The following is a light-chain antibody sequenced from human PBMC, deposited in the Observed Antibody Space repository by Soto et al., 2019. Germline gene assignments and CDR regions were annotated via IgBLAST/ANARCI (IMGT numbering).Light chain of an antibody. CDR1: QGISSY. Sequence: DIQLTQSPSFLSASVGDRVTITCRASQGISSYLAWYQQKPGKAPKLLIYAASTLQSGVPSRFSGSGSGTEFNLTTSSLQPEDFATYYCQQLNSYPPFFGPGTKVDIK. J-gene: IGKJ3*01. V-gene: IGKV1-9*01. CDR2: AAS. CDR3: QQLNSYPPF.